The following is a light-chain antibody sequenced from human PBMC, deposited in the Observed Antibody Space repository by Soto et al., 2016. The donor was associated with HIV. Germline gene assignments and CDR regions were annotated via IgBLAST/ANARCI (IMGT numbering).Light chain of an antibody. CDR1: KLGDKY. CDR2: DDS. CDR3: QVWDSSDQYV. J-gene: IGLJ1*01. Sequence: SYELTQPPSVSVSPGQTASITCSGDKLGDKYACWYQQKPGQAPVLVVYDDSDRPSGIPERFSGSNSGNTATLTISRVEAGDEADYFCQVWDSSDQYVFGTGTKVTVL. V-gene: IGLV3-1*01.